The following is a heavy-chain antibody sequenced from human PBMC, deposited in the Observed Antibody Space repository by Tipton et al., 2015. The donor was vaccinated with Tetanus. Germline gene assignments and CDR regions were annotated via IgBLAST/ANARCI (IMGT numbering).Heavy chain of an antibody. CDR2: ISPSGNT. V-gene: IGHV4-34*01. CDR3: ARGSGWADF. J-gene: IGHJ4*02. CDR1: GASLRSGDYN. D-gene: IGHD6-19*01. Sequence: TLSLTCSVSGASLRSGDYNWSWIRQPPGKGLEWIGEISPSGNTNYNPSLKSRVTISADTSRNQFSLTLSSVTAADTAVYYCARGSGWADFWGQGTQVTVSS.